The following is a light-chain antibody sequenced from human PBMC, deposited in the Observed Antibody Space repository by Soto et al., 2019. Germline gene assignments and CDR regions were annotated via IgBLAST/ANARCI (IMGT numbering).Light chain of an antibody. CDR2: AAS. V-gene: IGKV3-20*01. J-gene: IGKJ2*01. CDR1: QSMTRTY. Sequence: EIVMTQSPATLSVSPGERATLSCRASQSMTRTYIAWYQKKPGQAPRLLIYAASIRAPGIPDKFSGTGSGTDYSLTIDRLEPEDSAVYYCHQYDNAPQTFGQGTKVEIK. CDR3: HQYDNAPQT.